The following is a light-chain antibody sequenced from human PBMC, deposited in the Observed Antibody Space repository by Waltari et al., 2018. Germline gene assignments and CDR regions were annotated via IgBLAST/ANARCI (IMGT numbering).Light chain of an antibody. J-gene: IGKJ2*01. Sequence: DIQMTQSPSTLSASVGDRVTITCRASQSGSSWLAWFQQKPGKAPKLLIYKAASLESGVPSRFSGSGSGTEFTLTISSLQPDDFATYYCQQYHSYSYTFGQGTKLEIK. V-gene: IGKV1-5*03. CDR3: QQYHSYSYT. CDR2: KAA. CDR1: QSGSSW.